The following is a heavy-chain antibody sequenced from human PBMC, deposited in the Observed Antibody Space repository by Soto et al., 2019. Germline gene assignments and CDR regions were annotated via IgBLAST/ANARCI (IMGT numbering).Heavy chain of an antibody. CDR2: IKSKTDGGTT. CDR3: TTDTGIAVAGTRKRAFDI. V-gene: IGHV3-15*01. Sequence: GGSLRLSCAASGFTFSNAWMSWVRQAPGKGLEWVGRIKSKTDGGTTDYAAPVKGRFTISRDDSKNTLYLQMNSLKTEDTAVYYCTTDTGIAVAGTRKRAFDIWGQGTMVTVSS. CDR1: GFTFSNAW. D-gene: IGHD6-19*01. J-gene: IGHJ3*02.